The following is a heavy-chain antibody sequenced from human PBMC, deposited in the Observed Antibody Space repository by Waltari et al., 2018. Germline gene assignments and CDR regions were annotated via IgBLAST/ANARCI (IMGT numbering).Heavy chain of an antibody. CDR3: ARGSRDDWFDP. D-gene: IGHD3-10*01. J-gene: IGHJ5*02. CDR2: IYPSDSDT. V-gene: IGHV5-51*03. Sequence: QLVQSGAEVIKAGESLKISCKGSGYTFNTYWVAWVRQMPGKGLEWMGIIYPSDSDTRYSPPFQGQVTSSADKSINTVYLQWSSLEASDTATYYCARGSRDDWFDPWGQGTLVTVSS. CDR1: GYTFNTYW.